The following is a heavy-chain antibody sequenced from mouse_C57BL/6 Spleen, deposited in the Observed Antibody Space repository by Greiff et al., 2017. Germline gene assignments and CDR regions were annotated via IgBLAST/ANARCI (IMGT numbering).Heavy chain of an antibody. D-gene: IGHD4-1*01. Sequence: QVQLKQPGAELVKPGASVKMSCKASGYTFTSYWITWVKQRPGQGLEWIGDIYPGSGSTNYNEKFKSKATLTVDTSSSTAYMQLSSLTSEDSAVYYCAEGLGRGWYFDVWGTGTTVTVSS. CDR3: AEGLGRGWYFDV. CDR1: GYTFTSYW. J-gene: IGHJ1*03. V-gene: IGHV1-55*01. CDR2: IYPGSGST.